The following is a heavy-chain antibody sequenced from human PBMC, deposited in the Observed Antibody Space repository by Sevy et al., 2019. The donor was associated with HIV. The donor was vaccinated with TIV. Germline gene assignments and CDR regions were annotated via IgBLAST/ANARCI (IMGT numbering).Heavy chain of an antibody. CDR1: GFTFSSYA. Sequence: GGSLRLSCAASGFTFSSYAMHWVRQAPGKGLEWVAVISYDGSNKYYTESVKGRFTISRDNSKNMLYLQMNGLRAEDTAVYYCARDKLQTTGSLGDYYYGLDVWGQGTRVTVSS. V-gene: IGHV3-30*04. J-gene: IGHJ6*02. CDR2: ISYDGSNK. CDR3: ARDKLQTTGSLGDYYYGLDV. D-gene: IGHD3-16*01.